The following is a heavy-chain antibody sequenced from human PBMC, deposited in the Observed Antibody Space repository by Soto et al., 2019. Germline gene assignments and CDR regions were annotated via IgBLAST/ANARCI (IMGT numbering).Heavy chain of an antibody. J-gene: IGHJ4*02. CDR2: IIPIPGIA. V-gene: IGHV1-69*02. CDR3: ATQAVLQYPMVFDY. D-gene: IGHD3-9*01. Sequence: QVQLVQSGAEVKKPGSSVKVSCKASGGTFSSFTISWVRPAPGHGLEWMGRIIPIPGIANHAQKFQGRGTITADKSTSTAYMELSSLRSEDTAVYYWATQAVLQYPMVFDYWGQGTLVTVSS. CDR1: GGTFSSFT.